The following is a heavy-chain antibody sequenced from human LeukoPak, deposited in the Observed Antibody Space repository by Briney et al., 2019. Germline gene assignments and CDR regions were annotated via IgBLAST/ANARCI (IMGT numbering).Heavy chain of an antibody. CDR3: ARGISITMIVVVGPFDP. V-gene: IGHV3-21*01. Sequence: GGSLRLSCAASGFTFSSYSMNWVRQAPGKGLEWVSSISSSSYIYYADSVKGRFTISRDNAKNSLYLQMNSLRAEDTAVYYCARGISITMIVVVGPFDPWGQGTLVTVSS. CDR2: ISSSSYI. CDR1: GFTFSSYS. D-gene: IGHD3-22*01. J-gene: IGHJ5*02.